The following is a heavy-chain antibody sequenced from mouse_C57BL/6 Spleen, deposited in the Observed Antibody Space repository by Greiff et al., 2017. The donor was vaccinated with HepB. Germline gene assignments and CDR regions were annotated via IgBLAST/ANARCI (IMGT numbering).Heavy chain of an antibody. D-gene: IGHD2-4*01. CDR1: GYTFTSYW. CDR3: ARGYDYDGDYYAMDY. Sequence: VQLQQPGAELVRPGTSVKLSCKASGYTFTSYWMHWVKQRPGQGLEWIGVIDPSDSYTNYNQKFKGKATLTVDTSSSTAYMQLSSLTSEDSAVYYCARGYDYDGDYYAMDYWGQGTSVTVSS. CDR2: IDPSDSYT. J-gene: IGHJ4*01. V-gene: IGHV1-59*01.